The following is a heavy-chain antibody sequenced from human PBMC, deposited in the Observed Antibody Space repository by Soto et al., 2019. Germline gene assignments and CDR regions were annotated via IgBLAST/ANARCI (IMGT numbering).Heavy chain of an antibody. J-gene: IGHJ4*02. CDR1: GFTFSSYG. V-gene: IGHV3-30*18. CDR2: ISYDGSNK. D-gene: IGHD6-19*01. CDR3: ANQAVAGTFDY. Sequence: QVQLVESGGGVVQPGRSLRLPCAASGFTFSSYGMHWVRQAPGKGLEWVAVISYDGSNKYYADSVKGRFTISRDNSKNTLYLQMNSLRAEDTAVYYCANQAVAGTFDYWGQGTLVTVSS.